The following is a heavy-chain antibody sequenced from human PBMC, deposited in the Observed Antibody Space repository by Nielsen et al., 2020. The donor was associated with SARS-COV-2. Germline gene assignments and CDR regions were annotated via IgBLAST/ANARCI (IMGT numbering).Heavy chain of an antibody. CDR1: GFTFSDYY. CDR2: ISGSGGST. J-gene: IGHJ4*02. Sequence: GESLKISCAASGFTFSDYYMSWVRQAPGQGLEWVSAISGSGGSTYYAASVRGRSTISRDNSKNTLYLQMNGLRAEDTAVYYCAKELRGTYFRGGFDYWGQGTLVTVSS. D-gene: IGHD1-26*01. CDR3: AKELRGTYFRGGFDY. V-gene: IGHV3-23*01.